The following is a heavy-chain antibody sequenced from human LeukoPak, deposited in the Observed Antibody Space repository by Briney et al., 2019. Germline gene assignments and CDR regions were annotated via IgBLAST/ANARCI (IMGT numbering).Heavy chain of an antibody. Sequence: PGGSLRLSCAASGFTFRRYGKHWVRQAPGKGLEGGAVIRYDGSNKYCADSVKGRFNISRDNYKNRLYVQMNRQRAEDTAVYYCVRNGPRTLYDSSGYYSRYFDYWGQGTLVTVSS. D-gene: IGHD3-22*01. CDR3: VRNGPRTLYDSSGYYSRYFDY. CDR2: IRYDGSNK. V-gene: IGHV3-30*02. J-gene: IGHJ4*02. CDR1: GFTFRRYG.